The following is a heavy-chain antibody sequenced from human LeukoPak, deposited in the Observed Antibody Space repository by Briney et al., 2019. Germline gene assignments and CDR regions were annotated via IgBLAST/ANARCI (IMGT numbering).Heavy chain of an antibody. CDR2: IYHSGST. CDR3: ARELGDRYNFYYMDV. CDR1: GYSISSGYY. V-gene: IGHV4-38-2*02. J-gene: IGHJ6*03. D-gene: IGHD3-16*01. Sequence: PSETLSLTCTVSGYSISSGYYWGWIRQPPGKGLEWIGSIYHSGSTYYNPSLKSRVTISVGTSRNQFSLKLSSVTAADTVVYYCARELGDRYNFYYMDVWGKGTTVTVSS.